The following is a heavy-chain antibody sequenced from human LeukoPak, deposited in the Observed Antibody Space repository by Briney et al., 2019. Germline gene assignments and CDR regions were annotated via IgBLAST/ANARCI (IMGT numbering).Heavy chain of an antibody. CDR3: ARYSRRDGYTLDY. V-gene: IGHV4-59*08. CDR1: GGSISSYY. D-gene: IGHD5-12*01. J-gene: IGHJ4*02. Sequence: PSETLSLTCTVSGGSISSYYWSWIRQPPGKGLEWIGYIYYSGSTNYNPSLKSRVTISVDTSKNQFSLKLSSVTAADTAVYYCARYSRRDGYTLDYWGQGTLVTVSS. CDR2: IYYSGST.